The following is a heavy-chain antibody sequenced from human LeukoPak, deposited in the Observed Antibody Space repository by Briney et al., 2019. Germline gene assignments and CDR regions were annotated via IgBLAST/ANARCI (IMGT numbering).Heavy chain of an antibody. V-gene: IGHV1-2*02. J-gene: IGHJ4*02. CDR1: GYTFSDHF. CDR3: ARESMTTLTTALDG. Sequence: ASVKVSCKASGYTFSDHFIHWARQAPGQGLEWIGWINPNSGGTNYAQKFRGRVTLTRDTSISTAYMELTNLRPGDTAVYYCARESMTTLTTALDGWGQGTLVTVSS. CDR2: INPNSGGT. D-gene: IGHD4-17*01.